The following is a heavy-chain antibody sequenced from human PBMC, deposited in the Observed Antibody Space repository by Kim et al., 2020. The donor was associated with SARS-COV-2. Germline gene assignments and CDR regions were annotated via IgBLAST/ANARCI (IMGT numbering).Heavy chain of an antibody. J-gene: IGHJ4*02. V-gene: IGHV1-46*01. CDR3: ARDGGSYDSSGYYAG. CDR1: GYTFTSYY. D-gene: IGHD3-22*01. CDR2: INPSSGST. Sequence: ASVKVSCKASGYTFTSYYMHWVRQAPGQGLEWMGIINPSSGSTSYAQKFQGRVTMTRDTSTSTAYMELSSLRSEDTAVYYCARDGGSYDSSGYYAGWGQGTLVTVSS.